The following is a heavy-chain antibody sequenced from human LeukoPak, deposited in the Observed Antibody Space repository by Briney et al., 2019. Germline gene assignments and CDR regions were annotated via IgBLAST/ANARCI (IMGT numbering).Heavy chain of an antibody. V-gene: IGHV4-31*03. CDR2: IYYSGST. Sequence: SETLSLTCTVSGGSISSGGYYWSWIRQHPGKGLEWIGYIYYSGSTYYNPSLKSRVTISVDTSKNQFSLKLSFVTAADTAVYYCARGNYDILTGHRGYFDYWGQGTLVTVSS. CDR3: ARGNYDILTGHRGYFDY. J-gene: IGHJ4*02. CDR1: GGSISSGGYY. D-gene: IGHD3-9*01.